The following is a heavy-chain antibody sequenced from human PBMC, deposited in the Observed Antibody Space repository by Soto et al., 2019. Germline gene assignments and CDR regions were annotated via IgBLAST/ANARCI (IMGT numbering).Heavy chain of an antibody. J-gene: IGHJ3*02. CDR3: VREMRAVPCDGGVSSVLGI. CDR2: IKTDGTST. CDR1: GFTFSRHW. D-gene: IGHD3-16*01. Sequence: EVQLVESGGGLVQPGGSLTLSCAASGFTFSRHWMHWVRQAPGKGLVWVSRIKTDGTSTSYADSVKGRFTISRDNANYTLGVQMNSLSAGETAMYFCVREMRAVPCDGGVSSVLGIWGQGTVVAAS. V-gene: IGHV3-74*01.